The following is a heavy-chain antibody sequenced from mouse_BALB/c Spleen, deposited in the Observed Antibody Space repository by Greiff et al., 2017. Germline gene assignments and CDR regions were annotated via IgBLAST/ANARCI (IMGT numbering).Heavy chain of an antibody. CDR2: INSNGGST. Sequence: EVHLVESGGGLVQPGGSLKLSCAASGFTFSSYGMSWVRQTPDKRLELVATINSNGGSTYYPDSVKGRFTISRDNAKNTLYLQMSSLKSEDTAMYYCARDIYAMDYWGQGTSVTVSS. V-gene: IGHV5-6-3*01. CDR3: ARDIYAMDY. CDR1: GFTFSSYG. J-gene: IGHJ4*01.